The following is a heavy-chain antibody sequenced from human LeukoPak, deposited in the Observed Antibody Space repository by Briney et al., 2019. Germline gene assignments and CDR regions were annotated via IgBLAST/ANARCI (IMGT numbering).Heavy chain of an antibody. Sequence: ASVKVSCTASGYTFTSNAITWVRQAPGQGLEWVGWISGNNGDTRYAQKFQGRVTMTTDTSTSTAYMELRSLRSDDTAVYYCARDGGTAGYSSGSDYWGQGTLVTVSS. V-gene: IGHV1-18*01. CDR1: GYTFTSNA. CDR3: ARDGGTAGYSSGSDY. D-gene: IGHD6-19*01. CDR2: ISGNNGDT. J-gene: IGHJ4*02.